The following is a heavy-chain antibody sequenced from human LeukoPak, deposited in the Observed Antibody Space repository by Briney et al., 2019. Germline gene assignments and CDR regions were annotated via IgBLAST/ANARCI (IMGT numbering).Heavy chain of an antibody. CDR3: ANGCRGGSCYPYYFDY. CDR2: ISGSGGST. V-gene: IGHV3-23*01. J-gene: IGHJ4*02. D-gene: IGHD2-15*01. Sequence: AISGSGGSTYYADSVKGRFTISRDNSKNTLYLQMNSLRAEDTAVYYCANGCRGGSCYPYYFDYWGQGTLVTVSS.